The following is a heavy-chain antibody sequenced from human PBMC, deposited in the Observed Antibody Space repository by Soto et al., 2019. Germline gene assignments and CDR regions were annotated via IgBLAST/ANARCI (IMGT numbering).Heavy chain of an antibody. D-gene: IGHD2-15*01. CDR2: ISAYNGNT. CDR3: AVGSCSGGSCYFDY. CDR1: GYTFTSYG. J-gene: IGHJ4*02. V-gene: IGHV1-18*01. Sequence: AASVKVSCKASGYTFTSYGISWVRQAPGQGLERMGWISAYNGNTNYAQKLQGRVTMTTDTSTSTAYMELRSLRSDDTAVYYCAVGSCSGGSCYFDYWGQGTLVTVSS.